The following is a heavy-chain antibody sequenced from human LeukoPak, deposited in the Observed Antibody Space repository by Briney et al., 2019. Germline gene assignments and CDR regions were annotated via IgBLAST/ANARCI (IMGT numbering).Heavy chain of an antibody. CDR3: ARRAAYWYFDL. J-gene: IGHJ2*01. V-gene: IGHV4-59*01. D-gene: IGHD2-15*01. Sequence: SETLSLTCTVSGGSISSYYWSWIRQPPGKGLEWIGYIYYSGTTDYNPSLKSRVTISVDTSRNQFSLKVTSVTAADTAVYYCARRAAYWYFDLWGRGTLVTVSS. CDR1: GGSISSYY. CDR2: IYYSGTT.